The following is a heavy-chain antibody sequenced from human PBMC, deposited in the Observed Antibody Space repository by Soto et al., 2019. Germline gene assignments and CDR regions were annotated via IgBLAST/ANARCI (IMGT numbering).Heavy chain of an antibody. D-gene: IGHD5-12*01. CDR3: AKESGGATSAVDYYYFYMDG. CDR1: GDTFNDYY. J-gene: IGHJ6*03. CDR2: INPNGGVT. V-gene: IGHV1-2*04. Sequence: QVQLVQSGAEVKRPGASVTVSCRSSGDTFNDYYIHWVRQAPGQGLEWMGWINPNGGVTKYAQKFQGWVSMTRDTSIRTVYMQLSRLRSDDTAVYYCAKESGGATSAVDYYYFYMDGFGTGTSVIVS.